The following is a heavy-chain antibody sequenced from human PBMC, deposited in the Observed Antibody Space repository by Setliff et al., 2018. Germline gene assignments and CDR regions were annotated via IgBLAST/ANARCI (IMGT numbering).Heavy chain of an antibody. Sequence: LSLTCAVYGGSFSGYYWNWIRQAPGKGLEWVAYIRHDGRNKYYADSVKGRFTISRDNSKNTVSLQMNSLRPEDTAVYYCARDGPLYDNFWNAPGYMDVWGKGTTVTVSS. V-gene: IGHV3-33*08. CDR1: GGSFSGYY. D-gene: IGHD3-3*01. CDR3: ARDGPLYDNFWNAPGYMDV. J-gene: IGHJ6*03. CDR2: IRHDGRNK.